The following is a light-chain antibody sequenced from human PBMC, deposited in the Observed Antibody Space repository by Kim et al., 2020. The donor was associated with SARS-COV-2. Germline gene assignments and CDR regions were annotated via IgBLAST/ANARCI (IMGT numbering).Light chain of an antibody. CDR2: GAS. CDR1: RSVSRPS. V-gene: IGKV3-20*01. Sequence: SLGERATLCSRASRSVSRPSLAWYQQRSGQAPRLLIYGASTRATGIPDRFSGSGSGTDFTLTISRLEPEDFAVYYWQKYNSSPRTFGQGTKVDIK. CDR3: QKYNSSPRT. J-gene: IGKJ1*01.